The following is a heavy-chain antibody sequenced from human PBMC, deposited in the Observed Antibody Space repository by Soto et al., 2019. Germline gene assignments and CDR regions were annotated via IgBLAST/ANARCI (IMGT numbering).Heavy chain of an antibody. J-gene: IGHJ4*02. CDR3: ARGFTSGYSSGWYRGEPFDY. CDR2: INHSGST. D-gene: IGHD6-19*01. V-gene: IGHV4-34*01. CDR1: GGSFSGYY. Sequence: QVQLQQWGAGLLKPSETLSLTCAVYGGSFSGYYWSWIRQPPGKGLGGIGEINHSGSTNYNPSLKSRVTISVDTSKNQFSLKLSSVTAADTAVYYCARGFTSGYSSGWYRGEPFDYWGQGTLVTVSS.